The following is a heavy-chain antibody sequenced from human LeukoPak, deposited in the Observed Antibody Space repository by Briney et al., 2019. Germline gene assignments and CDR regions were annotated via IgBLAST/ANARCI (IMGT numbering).Heavy chain of an antibody. V-gene: IGHV3-30-3*01. CDR1: GFTFSSYA. D-gene: IGHD3-10*01. J-gene: IGHJ4*02. CDR3: ARALNYYGSGSSYYFDY. Sequence: PGGSLRLSCAASGFTFSSYAMHWVRQAPGKGLEWVAVISYDGSNKYYADSVKGRFTISRDNSKNTLYLQMNSLRAEDTAVYYCARALNYYGSGSSYYFDYWGQGTLVTVSS. CDR2: ISYDGSNK.